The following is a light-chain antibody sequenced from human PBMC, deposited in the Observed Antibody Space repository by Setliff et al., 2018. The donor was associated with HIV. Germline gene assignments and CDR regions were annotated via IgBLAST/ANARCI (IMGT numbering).Light chain of an antibody. CDR1: NIGSKS. CDR2: FDN. Sequence: YELTQPPSVSVAPGKTATLTCGGNNIGSKSVHWYQQKAGQAPVVVIYFDNNRPSGIPERFSGSNSGNTATLTINRVEAGDEADYYCQVWAGGSDHRVFGGGT. J-gene: IGLJ3*02. CDR3: QVWAGGSDHRV. V-gene: IGLV3-21*04.